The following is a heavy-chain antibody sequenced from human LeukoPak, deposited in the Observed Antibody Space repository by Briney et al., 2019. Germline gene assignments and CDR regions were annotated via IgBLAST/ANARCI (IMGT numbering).Heavy chain of an antibody. J-gene: IGHJ5*01. V-gene: IGHV3-9*01. CDR3: AKDSLAAAGWFDS. CDR1: GFTFTNYD. D-gene: IGHD6-13*01. CDR2: ILWNSGDM. Sequence: GGSLRLSCAASGFTFTNYDMHWVRQATGKGLEWVSGILWNSGDMGYADSVQGRFTISRDNAKNSLYLQMNSLRPEDTALYYCAKDSLAAAGWFDSWGQGTLVTVSS.